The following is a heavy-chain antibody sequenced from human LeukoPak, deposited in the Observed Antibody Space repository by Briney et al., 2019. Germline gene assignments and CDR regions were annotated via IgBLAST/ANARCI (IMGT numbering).Heavy chain of an antibody. CDR2: ISSSSTI. CDR3: ARGRLYFDY. V-gene: IGHV3-48*04. D-gene: IGHD6-25*01. CDR1: GFTFSSYS. Sequence: GGSLRLSCAASGFTFSSYSMNWVRQAPGKGLEWVSYISSSSTIYYADSVKGRFTISRDNAKNSLYLQMNSLRAEDTAVYYCARGRLYFDYWGQGTLVTVSS. J-gene: IGHJ4*02.